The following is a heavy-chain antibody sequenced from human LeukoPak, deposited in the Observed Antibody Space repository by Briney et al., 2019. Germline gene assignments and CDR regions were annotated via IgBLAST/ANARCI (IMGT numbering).Heavy chain of an antibody. Sequence: GASVKLSFKASGYTFKSYGISWVRQAPGQGLEWMGWISAYNGNTNYAQKLQGRVTMTTDTSTSTAYMKLRSLRSDDTAVYYCARDRWGMATPERSWGQGTLVTVSS. D-gene: IGHD5-24*01. J-gene: IGHJ5*02. V-gene: IGHV1-18*01. CDR3: ARDRWGMATPERS. CDR1: GYTFKSYG. CDR2: ISAYNGNT.